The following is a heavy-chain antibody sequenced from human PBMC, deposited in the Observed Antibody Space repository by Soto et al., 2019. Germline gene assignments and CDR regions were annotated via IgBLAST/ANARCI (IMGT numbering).Heavy chain of an antibody. CDR3: ASYCSGGSCYYYYGMDV. Sequence: SVKVSCKASGGTFSSYAISWVRQAPGQGLEWMGGIIPIFGTANYAQKFQGRVTITADESTSTAYMELSSLRSEDTAVYYCASYCSGGSCYYYYGMDVWGQGTTVTVSS. CDR2: IIPIFGTA. J-gene: IGHJ6*02. D-gene: IGHD2-15*01. V-gene: IGHV1-69*13. CDR1: GGTFSSYA.